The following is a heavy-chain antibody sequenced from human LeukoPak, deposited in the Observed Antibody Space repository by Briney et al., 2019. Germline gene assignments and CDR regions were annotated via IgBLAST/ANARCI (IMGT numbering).Heavy chain of an antibody. CDR1: GYTFTSYG. J-gene: IGHJ3*02. V-gene: IGHV1-18*01. CDR3: ARERGGYYDSSGYPDAFDI. Sequence: GASVKVSCKASGYTFTSYGISWVRQAPGQGLEWMGWISAYNGNTNYAQKLQGRVTMTTDTSTSTAYMELRSLRSDDTAVYYCARERGGYYDSSGYPDAFDIWGQGTMVTVSS. CDR2: ISAYNGNT. D-gene: IGHD3-22*01.